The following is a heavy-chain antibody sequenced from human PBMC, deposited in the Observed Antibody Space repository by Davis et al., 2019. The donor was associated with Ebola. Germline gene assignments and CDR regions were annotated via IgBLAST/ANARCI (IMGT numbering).Heavy chain of an antibody. CDR3: ARGHDILTGSHNYFDY. V-gene: IGHV3-11*04. Sequence: GGSLRLSCAASGFTVSSNYMSWIRQAPGKGLEWVSYISSSGSTIYYAASVKGRFTISRDNSKNTVHLQMNSLRREDTAVYYCARGHDILTGSHNYFDYWGQGNLVTVSS. D-gene: IGHD3-9*01. CDR2: ISSSGSTI. J-gene: IGHJ4*02. CDR1: GFTVSSNY.